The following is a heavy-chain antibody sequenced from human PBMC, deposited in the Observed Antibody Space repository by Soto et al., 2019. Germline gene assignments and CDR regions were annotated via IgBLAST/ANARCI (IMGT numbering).Heavy chain of an antibody. J-gene: IGHJ6*02. CDR2: IIPIFGTA. D-gene: IGHD3-10*01. CDR3: ARVNFGGPRYGSGLALYNYYGMDV. CDR1: GGTFSSYA. Sequence: SVKVSCKASGGTFSSYAISWVRQAPGQGLEWMGGIIPIFGTANYARKFQGRVTITADESTSTAYMELSSLRSEDTAVYYCARVNFGGPRYGSGLALYNYYGMDVWGQGTTATVS. V-gene: IGHV1-69*13.